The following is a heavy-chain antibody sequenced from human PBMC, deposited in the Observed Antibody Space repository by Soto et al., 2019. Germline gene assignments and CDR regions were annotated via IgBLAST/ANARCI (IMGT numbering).Heavy chain of an antibody. CDR2: ISQDGSIR. Sequence: VQLVESGGGVVQPGRSLRLSCTASGFTFENFAMNWVRQTPGKGPEWVTVISQDGSIRYYGDFVKGRFTVSRDNSKNALYLQMNTLRPEDTAVYFCARGRGYSYGSRFDSWGQGTLVTVSS. CDR1: GFTFENFA. CDR3: ARGRGYSYGSRFDS. D-gene: IGHD5-18*01. V-gene: IGHV3-30-3*01. J-gene: IGHJ4*02.